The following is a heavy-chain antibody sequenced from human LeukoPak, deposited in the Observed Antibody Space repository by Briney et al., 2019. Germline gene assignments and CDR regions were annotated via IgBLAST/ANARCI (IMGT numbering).Heavy chain of an antibody. Sequence: PGGSLRLSCAASGFTFSDYYMSWIRQAPGKGLEWVSYISSSGSTIYYADSVKGRFTISRDNAKNSLYLQMNSLRAEDTAVYYCARAPYGDYAVNWFDPWGQGTLVTVSS. J-gene: IGHJ5*02. V-gene: IGHV3-11*04. CDR2: ISSSGSTI. CDR3: ARAPYGDYAVNWFDP. CDR1: GFTFSDYY. D-gene: IGHD4-17*01.